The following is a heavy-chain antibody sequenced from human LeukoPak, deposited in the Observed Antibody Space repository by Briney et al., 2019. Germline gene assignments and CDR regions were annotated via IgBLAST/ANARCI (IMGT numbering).Heavy chain of an antibody. CDR3: ARVTDSSGYSDAFDI. J-gene: IGHJ3*02. CDR1: GGSISSYY. V-gene: IGHV4-59*01. D-gene: IGHD3-22*01. CDR2: IYYSGST. Sequence: PSETLSLTCTVSGGSISSYYWSWIRQPPGKGLEWIGYIYYSGSTNYNPSLRSRVTISVDTSKNQFSLKLSSVTAADTAVYYCARVTDSSGYSDAFDIWGQGTMVTVSS.